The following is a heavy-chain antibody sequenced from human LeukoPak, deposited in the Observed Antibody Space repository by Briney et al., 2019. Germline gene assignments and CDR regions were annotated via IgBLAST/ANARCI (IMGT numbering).Heavy chain of an antibody. CDR2: IKRETDGGIT. J-gene: IGHJ4*02. V-gene: IGHV3-15*01. Sequence: TTGGSLRLSCAGSGFIFSDAWMSWVRQAPGKGLEWVGRIKRETDGGITDYGAPVKGRFTISRDDSKKTLYLQMNNLQTEDTGVYYCTTGQGKPDDDYWGQGTQVTVSS. CDR1: GFIFSDAW. CDR3: TTGQGKPDDDY.